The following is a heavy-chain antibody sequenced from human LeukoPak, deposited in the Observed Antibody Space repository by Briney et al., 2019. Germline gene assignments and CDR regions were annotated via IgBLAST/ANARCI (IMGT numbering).Heavy chain of an antibody. CDR2: IRYDGRNT. J-gene: IGHJ5*02. CDR1: GFSFTTYG. D-gene: IGHD3-16*02. V-gene: IGHV3-30*02. Sequence: PGGSLRLSCSASGFSFTTYGMHWVRQAPGKGLEWVGFIRYDGRNTYYSDSVKGRFTISRGISKNTLYLQMNNLRAEDTAVYYCAKENDGSYRCAGSWGQGTLVTVSS. CDR3: AKENDGSYRCAGS.